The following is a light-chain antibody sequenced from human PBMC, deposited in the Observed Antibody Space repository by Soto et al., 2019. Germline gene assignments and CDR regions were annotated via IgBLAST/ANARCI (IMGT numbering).Light chain of an antibody. CDR1: SSDVGGYNY. J-gene: IGLJ1*01. CDR2: EVS. V-gene: IGLV2-14*01. Sequence: HSALTQPASVSGSPGQSITISCTGTSSDVGGYNYVSWYQQHPGKAPKLMIYEVSNRPSGVSNRFSGSKSGNTASLTISGLQAEDEAAYYCSSYTSSSIDYVFGTGTKLTVL. CDR3: SSYTSSSIDYV.